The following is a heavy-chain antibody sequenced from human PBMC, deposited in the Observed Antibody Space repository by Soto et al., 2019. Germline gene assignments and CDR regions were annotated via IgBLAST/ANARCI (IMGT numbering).Heavy chain of an antibody. Sequence: QLQLVQSGPEGKKPGTSVKVSCKASGFTFTSSAMQWVRQARGQRLEWIGWIVVGSGNTNYAQKFKETGTITRDMSTSTAYMELSSLRSEDTAVYYCAAEEIVVVPAAKYYYYGMDVWGQGTTVTVSS. J-gene: IGHJ6*02. V-gene: IGHV1-58*02. CDR2: IVVGSGNT. CDR1: GFTFTSSA. D-gene: IGHD2-2*01. CDR3: AAEEIVVVPAAKYYYYGMDV.